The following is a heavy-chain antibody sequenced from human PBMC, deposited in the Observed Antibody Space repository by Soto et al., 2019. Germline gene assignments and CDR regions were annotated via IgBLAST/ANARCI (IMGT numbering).Heavy chain of an antibody. CDR3: AKGRAGSYHSFFDY. Sequence: EVQLLESGGGLVQPGGSLRVSCAASGFTFSGYAMTWVRQASGKGLEWVSTISDNGDSTYYADSVKGRFTISRDSSKNTLYLQMNSLRAEDTAVYYCAKGRAGSYHSFFDYWGQGTLVTVSS. D-gene: IGHD1-26*01. V-gene: IGHV3-23*01. CDR1: GFTFSGYA. J-gene: IGHJ4*02. CDR2: ISDNGDST.